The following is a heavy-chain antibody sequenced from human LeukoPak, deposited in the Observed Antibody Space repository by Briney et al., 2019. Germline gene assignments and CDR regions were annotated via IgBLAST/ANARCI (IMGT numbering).Heavy chain of an antibody. Sequence: GASVKVSCKASGYTFTDYYMHWVQQAPGQGLEWMGWINTNTGNPTYAQGFTGRFVFSLDTSVSTAYLQISSLKAEDTAVYYCARAEYCSSTSCYDINFDYWGQGTLVTVSS. J-gene: IGHJ4*02. CDR1: GYTFTDYY. CDR3: ARAEYCSSTSCYDINFDY. CDR2: INTNTGNP. D-gene: IGHD2-2*01. V-gene: IGHV7-4-1*02.